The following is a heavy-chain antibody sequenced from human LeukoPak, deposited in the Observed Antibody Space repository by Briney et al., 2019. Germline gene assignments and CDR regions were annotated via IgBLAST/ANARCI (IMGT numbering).Heavy chain of an antibody. V-gene: IGHV4-31*03. J-gene: IGHJ4*02. CDR1: VGPISGGAYY. CDR2: IYYSGNT. CDR3: ARWQYWDTGGYFDY. D-gene: IGHD2-8*02. Sequence: SETLFLTFMVSVGPISGGAYYCSWIRQHPRNGLEWLGYIYYSGNTYYNPSLKSRVTISVDTSENQFSLKLSSVTAADTAVYYCARWQYWDTGGYFDYWGQGTLVTVSS.